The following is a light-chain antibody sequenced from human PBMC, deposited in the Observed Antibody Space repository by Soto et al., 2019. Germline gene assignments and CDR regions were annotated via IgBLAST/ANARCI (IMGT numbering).Light chain of an antibody. CDR3: QQYNNWPPLT. CDR2: GAF. V-gene: IGKV3-15*01. CDR1: QSVSSN. J-gene: IGKJ4*01. Sequence: EIVMTQSPATLSVSPGERVTLSCRASQSVSSNLAWYQQKPGQATRLLIYGAFTRATGIPARFSGSGSATEFTLTISSLQSEDFAVYYCQQYNNWPPLTFDGGIKVEI.